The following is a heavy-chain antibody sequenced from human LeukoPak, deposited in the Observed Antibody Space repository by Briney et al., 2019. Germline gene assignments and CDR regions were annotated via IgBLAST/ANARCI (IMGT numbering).Heavy chain of an antibody. J-gene: IGHJ3*02. CDR3: ARVYYDSSGYYHDAFDI. CDR2: IIPILGIA. D-gene: IGHD3-22*01. Sequence: SVKVSCKASGGTFGSYAISWVRQAPGQGLEWMGRIIPILGIANYAQKFQGRVTITADKSTSTAYMELSSLRSEDTAVYYCARVYYDSSGYYHDAFDIWGQGTMVTVSS. V-gene: IGHV1-69*04. CDR1: GGTFGSYA.